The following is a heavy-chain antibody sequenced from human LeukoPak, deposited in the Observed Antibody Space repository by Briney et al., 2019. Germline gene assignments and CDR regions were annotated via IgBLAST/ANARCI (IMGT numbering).Heavy chain of an antibody. Sequence: AGGSLSPSCAASGFTFSSYEMNWVRQAPGKGLEWVSYISSSGSTIYYADSVKGRFTISRDNANNSLYLQMNSLRAEDTAVYYCAELGITMIGGVWGKGTTVTISS. J-gene: IGHJ6*04. V-gene: IGHV3-48*03. CDR3: AELGITMIGGV. CDR1: GFTFSSYE. CDR2: ISSSGSTI. D-gene: IGHD3-10*02.